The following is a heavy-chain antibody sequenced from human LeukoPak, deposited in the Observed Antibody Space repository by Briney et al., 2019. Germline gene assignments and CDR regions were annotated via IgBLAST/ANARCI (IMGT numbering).Heavy chain of an antibody. J-gene: IGHJ4*02. D-gene: IGHD3-10*01. CDR2: INPSGGGT. V-gene: IGHV1-46*01. CDR3: ARDQGVTMVRGIMSPSAADY. Sequence: GASVKVSCKASGYTFTSYYVYWVLQAPGQGLEWMGKINPSGGGTDYAQKFQGRVTMTRDTSTSPVYMELSSLRSEDTAVYYCARDQGVTMVRGIMSPSAADYWGQGTLVTVSS. CDR1: GYTFTSYY.